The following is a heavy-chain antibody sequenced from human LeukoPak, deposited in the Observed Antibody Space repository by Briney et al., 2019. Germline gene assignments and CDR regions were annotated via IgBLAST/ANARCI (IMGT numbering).Heavy chain of an antibody. CDR2: IYSGGST. J-gene: IGHJ4*02. CDR3: AREGAGTPNY. Sequence: GGSLRLSCAASGFTFNSNYMAWVRQAPGKGLEWVSVIYSGGSTYYADSVKGRFTISRDNSKNTLYLQMNSLRAEDTAVYYCAREGAGTPNYWGQGTLVTVSS. V-gene: IGHV3-53*01. D-gene: IGHD1-7*01. CDR1: GFTFNSNY.